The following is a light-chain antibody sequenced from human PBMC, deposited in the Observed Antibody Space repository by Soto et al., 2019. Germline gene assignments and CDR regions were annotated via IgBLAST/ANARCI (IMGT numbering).Light chain of an antibody. Sequence: EIVMTQSPATLSVSPGERATLSCRASQSISSNLAWYQQKPGQAPRLLISGASTRATGVPARFSGSGSGTEFTLTISSLQSEDFGVYYCQQYNNWPPRYTFGQGTKLEIK. V-gene: IGKV3-15*01. J-gene: IGKJ2*01. CDR1: QSISSN. CDR3: QQYNNWPPRYT. CDR2: GAS.